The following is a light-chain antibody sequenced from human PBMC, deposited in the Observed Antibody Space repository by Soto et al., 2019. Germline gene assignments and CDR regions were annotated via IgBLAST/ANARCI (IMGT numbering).Light chain of an antibody. Sequence: DIQMTQSPSSLSASVGDRVTITCRASQGISNDLAWYQQKSGQVPKLLIYAASTLQSGVPSRFSGSGSGTDFTLTISSLQPEDVATYYCQKYHSVPDTFGPGTKVDIK. CDR3: QKYHSVPDT. CDR2: AAS. J-gene: IGKJ3*01. CDR1: QGISND. V-gene: IGKV1-27*01.